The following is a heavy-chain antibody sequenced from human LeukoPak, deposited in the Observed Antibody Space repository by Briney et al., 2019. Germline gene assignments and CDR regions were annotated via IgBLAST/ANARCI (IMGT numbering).Heavy chain of an antibody. V-gene: IGHV5-51*01. D-gene: IGHD5/OR15-5a*01. CDR3: ARHHASTIDF. J-gene: IGHJ4*02. Sequence: GESLQISCKASGYRFTTYWIGWVRQMPGKGLEWMGIIYLPDSNTRYSPSFQGQVTVSADKSISTAYLQWGSLKASDTAMYYCARHHASTIDFWGQGTLVTVSS. CDR1: GYRFTTYW. CDR2: IYLPDSNT.